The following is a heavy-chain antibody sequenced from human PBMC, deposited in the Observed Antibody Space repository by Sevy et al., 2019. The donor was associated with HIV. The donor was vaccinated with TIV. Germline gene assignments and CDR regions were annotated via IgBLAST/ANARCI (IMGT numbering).Heavy chain of an antibody. D-gene: IGHD4-17*01. J-gene: IGHJ4*02. V-gene: IGHV4-59*01. CDR3: ASGAYDYGGYRLDY. CDR2: IYYSGST. CDR1: GGSISTYY. Sequence: SETLSLTCTVSGGSISTYYWSWIRQPPGKGLEWIGYIYYSGSTNYSPSLKSRVTISVDTSKNQFSLKLSSVTAADTAVYHCASGAYDYGGYRLDYWGQGTLVTVSS.